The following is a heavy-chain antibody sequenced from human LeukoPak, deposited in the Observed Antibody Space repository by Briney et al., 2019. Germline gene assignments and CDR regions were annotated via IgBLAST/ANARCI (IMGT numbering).Heavy chain of an antibody. Sequence: ASVKVSCKASGYTFTSYGINWVRQAPRQGLEWMGWISAYNGNTNYAQKLQGRVTMTTDTSTSTAYMELRSLRSDDTAVYYCARDLDQYSGRYGGFGHDFWGQGTLVTVSS. J-gene: IGHJ4*02. CDR1: GYTFTSYG. CDR3: ARDLDQYSGRYGGFGHDF. D-gene: IGHD1-26*01. CDR2: ISAYNGNT. V-gene: IGHV1-18*01.